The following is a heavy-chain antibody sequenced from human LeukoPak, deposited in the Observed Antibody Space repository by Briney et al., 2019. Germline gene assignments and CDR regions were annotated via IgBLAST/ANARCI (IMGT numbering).Heavy chain of an antibody. CDR3: ARGLRLERTIDVFDI. V-gene: IGHV4-39*07. CDR1: GDSISSGSYY. CDR2: LHYSGTT. D-gene: IGHD1-1*01. J-gene: IGHJ3*02. Sequence: SETLSLTCSVSGDSISSGSYYWGWIRQSPGKGLEWIGSLHYSGTTYYNPSLKSRVTISVDTSKNQFSLKVTAVTAADTAVYYCARGLRLERTIDVFDIWGQGTMVTVSS.